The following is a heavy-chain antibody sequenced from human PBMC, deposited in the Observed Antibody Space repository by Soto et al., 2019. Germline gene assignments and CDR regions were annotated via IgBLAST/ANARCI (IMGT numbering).Heavy chain of an antibody. J-gene: IGHJ6*02. CDR3: ADLLVADTEMDV. CDR2: IIPILGIA. V-gene: IGHV1-69*02. D-gene: IGHD2-15*01. CDR1: GGTFSSYT. Sequence: QVQLVQSGAEVKKPGSSVKVSCKASGGTFSSYTISWVRQAPGQGLEWMRRIIPILGIANYAQKFQGRVTITADKSTSTAYMELSSLRSEDTAVYYCADLLVADTEMDVWGQGTTVTVSS.